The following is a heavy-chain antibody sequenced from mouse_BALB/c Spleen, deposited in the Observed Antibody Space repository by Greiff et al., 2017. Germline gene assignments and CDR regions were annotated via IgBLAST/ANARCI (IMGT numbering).Heavy chain of an antibody. CDR3: ASHYQYYFDY. CDR2: INPSNGRT. Sequence: QVQLQQPGADLVKPGASVKLSCKASGYTFTSYWMHWVKQRPGQGLEWIGEINPSNGRTNYNEKFKSKATLTVDKSSSTAYMQLSSLTSEDSAVYYCASHYQYYFDYWGQGTTLTVSS. V-gene: IGHV1S81*02. D-gene: IGHD5-5*01. CDR1: GYTFTSYW. J-gene: IGHJ2*01.